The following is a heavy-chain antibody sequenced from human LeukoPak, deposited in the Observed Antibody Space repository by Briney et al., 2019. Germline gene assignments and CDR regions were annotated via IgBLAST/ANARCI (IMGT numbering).Heavy chain of an antibody. CDR3: ARGAPPKEDSRGYYSPLDY. Sequence: PSETLSLTCAVYGGSFSGYYWSWIRQPPGKGLEWIGEINHSGSTNYNPSLKSRVTISVDTSKNQFSLKLSSVTAADTAVYYCARGAPPKEDSRGYYSPLDYWGQGTLVTVSS. CDR1: GGSFSGYY. J-gene: IGHJ4*02. V-gene: IGHV4-34*01. D-gene: IGHD3-22*01. CDR2: INHSGST.